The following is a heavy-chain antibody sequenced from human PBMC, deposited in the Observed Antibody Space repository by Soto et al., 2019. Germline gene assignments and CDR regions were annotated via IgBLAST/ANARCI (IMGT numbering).Heavy chain of an antibody. CDR2: ISNDGSST. CDR1: GFTFSSYW. V-gene: IGHV3-74*01. CDR3: ARLPNKSPQN. Sequence: EVQLVESGGGLVQPGGSLRLSCVASGFTFSSYWMHWVRQAPGKGLVWVSSISNDGSSTSYADPVKGRFTIPRDNAKNTLYLQMNSLRAEDTAVYYCARLPNKSPQNWGQGTLVIVSP. J-gene: IGHJ1*01.